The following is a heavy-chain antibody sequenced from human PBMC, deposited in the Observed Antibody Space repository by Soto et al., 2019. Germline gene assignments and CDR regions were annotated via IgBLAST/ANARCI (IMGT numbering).Heavy chain of an antibody. J-gene: IGHJ4*02. CDR3: ASSGDFWSGYYRYFDY. V-gene: IGHV3-48*01. CDR2: ISSSSTI. CDR1: GFTFSSYS. Sequence: GGSLRLSCAASGFTFSSYSMNWVRQAPGKGLEWVSYISSSSTIYYADYVKGRFTSSRDNAKNSLYLQMNSLRAEDTAVYYCASSGDFWSGYYRYFDYWGQGTLVTVSS. D-gene: IGHD3-3*01.